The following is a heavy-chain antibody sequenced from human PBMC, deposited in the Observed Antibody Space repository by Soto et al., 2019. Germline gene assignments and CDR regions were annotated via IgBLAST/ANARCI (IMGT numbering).Heavy chain of an antibody. Sequence: PSETLSLTCTVSGGSISSSSYYWGWIRQPPGKGLEWIGSIYYSGSTYYNPSLESRVTISVDTSKNQFSLKLSSVTAADTAVYYCARQAVEYDYVWGSYRYPLYYYGMDVWGQGTTVTVSS. D-gene: IGHD3-16*02. CDR2: IYYSGST. CDR1: GGSISSSSYY. CDR3: ARQAVEYDYVWGSYRYPLYYYGMDV. J-gene: IGHJ6*02. V-gene: IGHV4-39*01.